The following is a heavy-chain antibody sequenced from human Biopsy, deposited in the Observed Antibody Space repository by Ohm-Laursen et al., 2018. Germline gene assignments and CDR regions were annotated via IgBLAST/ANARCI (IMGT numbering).Heavy chain of an antibody. CDR2: FDPEDDRR. Sequence: ASVKVSCKVSGSRLTEVSMHWVRQAPGKGLEWMGGFDPEDDRRLDAQKFQGRLTMSADTSTDTAYMELVSLRSEDTAIYYCASLNYYDSSAPIDTIYFFEYWGQGTRVTVSS. V-gene: IGHV1-24*01. CDR3: ASLNYYDSSAPIDTIYFFEY. D-gene: IGHD3-22*01. CDR1: GSRLTEVS. J-gene: IGHJ4*02.